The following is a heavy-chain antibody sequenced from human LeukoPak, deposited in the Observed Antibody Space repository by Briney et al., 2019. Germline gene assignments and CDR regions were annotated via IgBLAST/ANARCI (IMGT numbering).Heavy chain of an antibody. D-gene: IGHD6-13*01. CDR2: IYTNDGSA. CDR1: GYTFTSYY. J-gene: IGHJ1*01. Sequence: ASVKVPCKASGYTFTSYYLHWVRQAPGQRPEWMGIIYTNDGSARYAQKFQGRVTMTRDTSTGTVYMELSSLSSDDTAVYYCARARAAAGAQYFQHWGQGTLVSASS. CDR3: ARARAAAGAQYFQH. V-gene: IGHV1-46*01.